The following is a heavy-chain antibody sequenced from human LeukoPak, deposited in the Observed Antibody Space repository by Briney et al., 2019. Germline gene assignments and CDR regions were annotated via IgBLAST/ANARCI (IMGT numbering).Heavy chain of an antibody. CDR1: GYTFTSYG. V-gene: IGHV1-18*01. J-gene: IGHJ5*02. CDR2: ISAYNGNT. D-gene: IGHD6-13*01. CDR3: ARDLDPYSSSWHWFDP. Sequence: ASVKVSCKASGYTFTSYGISWVRQAPGRGLEWMGWISAYNGNTNYAQKLQGRVTMTTDTSTSTAYMELRSLRSDDTAVYYCARDLDPYSSSWHWFDPWGQGTLVTVSS.